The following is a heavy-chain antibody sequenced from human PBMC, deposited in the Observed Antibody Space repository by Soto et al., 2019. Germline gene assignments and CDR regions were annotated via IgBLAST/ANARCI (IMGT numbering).Heavy chain of an antibody. CDR1: RYTFASHL. D-gene: IGHD3-9*01. V-gene: IGHV5-51*01. CDR2: VYPGDSDT. Sequence: GASLKISCQASRYTFASHLTGWVRQMPGKGLAWMGIVYPGDSDTRYSPSFQGQISISGDESINTAYLQWSSLKASDTAMFYCARFCGFKSFDYFSYFDAWGQGAMVTVSS. CDR3: ARFCGFKSFDYFSYFDA. J-gene: IGHJ4*02.